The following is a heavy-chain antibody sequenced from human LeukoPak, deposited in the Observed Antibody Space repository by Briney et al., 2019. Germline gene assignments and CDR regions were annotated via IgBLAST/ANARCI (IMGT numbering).Heavy chain of an antibody. CDR1: GFAFDEHG. CDR2: INWSGGST. Sequence: PGGSLRLSCSASGFAFDEHGMSRVRQVPGKGLEWASGINWSGGSTGYGDPVRGRFTVSRDNAKNSLYLQMDSLRAEDTALYYCARAPITSPFYFDSWGQGTLVTVSS. V-gene: IGHV3-20*04. D-gene: IGHD2-2*01. J-gene: IGHJ4*02. CDR3: ARAPITSPFYFDS.